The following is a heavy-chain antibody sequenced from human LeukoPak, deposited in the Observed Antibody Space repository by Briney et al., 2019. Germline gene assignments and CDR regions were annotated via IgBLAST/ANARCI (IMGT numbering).Heavy chain of an antibody. J-gene: IGHJ4*02. CDR2: ISYVGST. D-gene: IGHD4-17*01. V-gene: IGHV4-39*01. CDR3: ARLSVTVAIDY. CDR1: GGSISSSSYY. Sequence: SETLSLTCTVSGGSISSSSYYWGWIRQPPGKGLEWIGSISYVGSTYYNPSLKSRVTISVDTSKNQFSLKLRSATAADTAVYYCARLSVTVAIDYWGQGTLVTVSS.